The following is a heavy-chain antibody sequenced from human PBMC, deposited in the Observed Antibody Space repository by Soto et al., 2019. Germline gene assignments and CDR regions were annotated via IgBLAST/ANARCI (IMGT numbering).Heavy chain of an antibody. CDR1: GFAFHTHA. D-gene: IGHD2-8*02. CDR3: AKDRTPPLSLSPSSQAIKNLLVGQCFDS. CDR2: ISASGVTT. J-gene: IGHJ4*02. V-gene: IGHV3-23*01. Sequence: EVQLLESGGGLVQPGGSLRLSCAASGFAFHTHALSWVRQAPGKGLEWVSGISASGVTTYYADSVKGRFTISRDNSKNTVTLQMNSLRAEDTAFYYCAKDRTPPLSLSPSSQAIKNLLVGQCFDSWGQGTLDTVSS.